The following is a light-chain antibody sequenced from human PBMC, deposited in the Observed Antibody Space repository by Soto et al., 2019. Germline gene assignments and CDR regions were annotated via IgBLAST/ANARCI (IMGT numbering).Light chain of an antibody. V-gene: IGKV1D-13*01. J-gene: IGKJ4*01. CDR1: QGISSA. CDR2: DAS. Sequence: AIQLTQSPSSLSASVGDRVTITCRASQGISSALAWYQQKPGKAPKLMIYDASSLESGVPSRFSGSGSGTDFTFTINSLQPEDIATYYCQQYDNLPLTLGGGTKVDIK. CDR3: QQYDNLPLT.